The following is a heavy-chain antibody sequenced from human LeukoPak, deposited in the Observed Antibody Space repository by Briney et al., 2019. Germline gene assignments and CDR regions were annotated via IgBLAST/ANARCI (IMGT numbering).Heavy chain of an antibody. Sequence: ASVKVSCKASGYTFTSYGISWVRQAPGQGLEWMGWISAYNGNTNYAQKLQGRVTMTTDTSTSTAYMELRSLRSDDTAVYYCARDIVATINDYYHFMDVWGEGTTVTISS. CDR2: ISAYNGNT. CDR1: GYTFTSYG. D-gene: IGHD5-12*01. J-gene: IGHJ6*03. CDR3: ARDIVATINDYYHFMDV. V-gene: IGHV1-18*01.